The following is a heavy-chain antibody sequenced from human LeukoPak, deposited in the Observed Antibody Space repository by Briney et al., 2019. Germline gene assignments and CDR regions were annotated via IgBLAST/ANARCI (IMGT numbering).Heavy chain of an antibody. J-gene: IGHJ4*02. CDR1: GDSISDYY. CDR2: IYYSGST. CDR3: ARHNYGDYFPALSLDY. V-gene: IGHV4-59*08. D-gene: IGHD4-17*01. Sequence: KASETLSLTCTVSGDSISDYYWSWIRQPPGKGLEWIGYIYYSGSTNYNPSLKSRVTISVDTSKNQFSLKLRSVTAADTAVYYCARHNYGDYFPALSLDYWGQGTPVTVSS.